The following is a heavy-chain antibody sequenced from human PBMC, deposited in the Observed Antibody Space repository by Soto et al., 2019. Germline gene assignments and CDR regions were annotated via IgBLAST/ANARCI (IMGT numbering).Heavy chain of an antibody. CDR2: INPNSGNI. D-gene: IGHD3-10*01. V-gene: IGHV1-8*01. CDR1: GNTFTSYD. CDR3: ARGRASGSYYLLDY. Sequence: ASVKVSCKAYGNTFTSYDINWVRQATGHGLGWMGWINPNSGNIGYAQKFQGRVTMTRDTAIRTAYMEVSRLRSDDTAVYYCARGRASGSYYLLDYWGQGTLVTVCS. J-gene: IGHJ4*02.